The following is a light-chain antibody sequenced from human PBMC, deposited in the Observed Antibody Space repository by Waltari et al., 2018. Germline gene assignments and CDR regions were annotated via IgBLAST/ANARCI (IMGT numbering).Light chain of an antibody. CDR3: QQRSNLPLT. J-gene: IGKJ4*01. Sequence: EIVLTQSPATLSLSPGERATLSCRASQSVSSYLAWYQQKPGQAPRLLIYDASNWATGIPARFSGSGSGTDFTLTISSLEPEDFAVYYCQQRSNLPLTFGGGTKVEIK. CDR2: DAS. V-gene: IGKV3-11*01. CDR1: QSVSSY.